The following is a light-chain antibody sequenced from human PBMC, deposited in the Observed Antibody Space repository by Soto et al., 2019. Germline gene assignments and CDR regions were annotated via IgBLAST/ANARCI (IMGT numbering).Light chain of an antibody. CDR3: CSYAGSSKGVV. CDR1: SSDVGGYNY. Sequence: QSALTQPPSASGSPGQSVTISCTGTSSDVGGYNYVSWYQQHPGKAPKLMIYEVSKRPSGVPDRFSGSKSGSTASLTVSGFQTEDEADYSCCSYAGSSKGVVFGGGTKLTAL. CDR2: EVS. J-gene: IGLJ2*01. V-gene: IGLV2-8*01.